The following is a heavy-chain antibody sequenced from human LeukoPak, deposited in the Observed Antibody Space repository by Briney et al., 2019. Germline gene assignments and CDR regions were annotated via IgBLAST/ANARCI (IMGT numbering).Heavy chain of an antibody. CDR3: ARVIAAAGMNCFDP. CDR2: IYTSGST. CDR1: GGSISSGSYY. Sequence: SETLSLTCTVSGGSISSGSYYWSWIRQPAGKGLEWIGRIYTSGSTIYNPSLKSRVTISIDTSKTQFSLKLSSVTAADTAVYYCARVIAAAGMNCFDPWGQGTLVTVSS. D-gene: IGHD6-13*01. V-gene: IGHV4-61*02. J-gene: IGHJ5*02.